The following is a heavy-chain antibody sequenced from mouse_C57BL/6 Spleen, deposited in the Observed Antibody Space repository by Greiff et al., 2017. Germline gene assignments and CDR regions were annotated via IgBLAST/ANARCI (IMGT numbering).Heavy chain of an antibody. V-gene: IGHV5-16*01. CDR1: VFTFSDYY. CDR2: INYDGSST. D-gene: IGHD1-1*01. CDR3: ARWNYYGSSWDY. Sequence: EVQLVESEGGLVQPGSSMKLSCTASVFTFSDYYMALVRQVPVKGLEWVANINYDGSSTYYLDSLKSRFIISRDNAKNILYLQISSLKSEDTATYYCARWNYYGSSWDYWGQGNTLTVSS. J-gene: IGHJ2*01.